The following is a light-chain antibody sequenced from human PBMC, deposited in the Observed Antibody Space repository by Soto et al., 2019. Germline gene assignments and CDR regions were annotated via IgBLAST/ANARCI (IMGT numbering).Light chain of an antibody. J-gene: IGLJ2*01. Sequence: QSVLIQPPSASGTPGQRGTISCSGSSSNIGSNYVYWYQQLPGTAPKLLIYKNNQRPSGVPDRFSGSKSGTSASLAISGLRSEDEADYYCAAWDDSLSRPVFGGGTKLTVL. CDR2: KNN. V-gene: IGLV1-47*01. CDR1: SSNIGSNY. CDR3: AAWDDSLSRPV.